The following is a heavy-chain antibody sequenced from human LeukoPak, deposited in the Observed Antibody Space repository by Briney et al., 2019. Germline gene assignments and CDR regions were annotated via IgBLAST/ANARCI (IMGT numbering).Heavy chain of an antibody. CDR3: ARPNWARRYFDY. CDR2: IYPYDSEI. V-gene: IGHV5-51*01. Sequence: GESLKISCKGSGYIFTSYLIAWVRQMPGKGLEWMVVIYPYDSEIRYSPSFQGRVTISADKSISTAYLQWSSLKASDTAMYYCARPNWARRYFDYWGQGTLVTVSS. CDR1: GYIFTSYL. J-gene: IGHJ4*02. D-gene: IGHD7-27*01.